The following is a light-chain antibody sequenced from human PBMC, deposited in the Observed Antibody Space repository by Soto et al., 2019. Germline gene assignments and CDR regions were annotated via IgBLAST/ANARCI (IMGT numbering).Light chain of an antibody. J-gene: IGKJ4*01. V-gene: IGKV1-27*01. CDR2: AAS. CDR1: QSISSY. CDR3: QKYNSAPLT. Sequence: DIQMTQSPSSRSASLGDRVTITCRASQSISSYLNWYQQKPGKAPKLLISAASTLQAGVPSRFSGSGSGTDFTLTISSLQPEDVAAYYCQKYNSAPLTFGGGTKVDIK.